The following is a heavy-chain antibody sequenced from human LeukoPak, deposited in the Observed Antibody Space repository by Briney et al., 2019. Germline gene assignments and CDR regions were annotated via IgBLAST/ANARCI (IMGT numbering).Heavy chain of an antibody. CDR3: ARESTTGTTVGYYGMDV. CDR2: IYHSGST. V-gene: IGHV4-38-2*02. Sequence: SETLSLTCAVSGYSISSGYYWGWIRQPPGKGLEWIWSIYHSGSTYYNPSLKSRVTISVDTSKNQFSLKLSSVTAADTAVYYCARESTTGTTVGYYGMDVWGKGTTVTVSS. D-gene: IGHD1-1*01. CDR1: GYSISSGYY. J-gene: IGHJ6*04.